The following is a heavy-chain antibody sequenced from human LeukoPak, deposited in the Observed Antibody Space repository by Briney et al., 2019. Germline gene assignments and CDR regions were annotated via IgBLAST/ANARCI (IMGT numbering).Heavy chain of an antibody. V-gene: IGHV1-8*01. CDR2: MNPNSGNT. CDR1: GYTFTSYD. J-gene: IGHJ4*02. D-gene: IGHD5-12*01. CDR3: ARERGRVATIDY. Sequence: ASVKVSCKASGYTFTSYDINGVRQATGQGLEWMGWMNPNSGNTGYAQKFQGRVTMTRNTSISTAYMELSSLRSEDTAVYYCARERGRVATIDYWGQGTLVTVSS.